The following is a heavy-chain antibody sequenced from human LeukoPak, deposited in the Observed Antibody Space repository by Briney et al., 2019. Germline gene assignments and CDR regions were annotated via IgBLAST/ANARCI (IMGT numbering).Heavy chain of an antibody. CDR3: TRDRVVGATQGLGA. J-gene: IGHJ4*02. CDR2: ISSSSSTI. V-gene: IGHV3-48*04. CDR1: GFTFSSYS. D-gene: IGHD1-26*01. Sequence: PGGSLRLSCAASGFTFSSYSMNWVRQAPGKGLEWVSYISSSSSTIYYADSVKGRFTISRDNAKNSLYLQMNSLRVEDTAIYYCTRDRVVGATQGLGAWGQGTLVTVSS.